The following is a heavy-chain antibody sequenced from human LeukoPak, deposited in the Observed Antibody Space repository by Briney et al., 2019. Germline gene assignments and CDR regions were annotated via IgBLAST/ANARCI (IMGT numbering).Heavy chain of an antibody. Sequence: GGSLRLSCAASGFTFSSYRMNWVRQAPGKGLEWISSIISSSYIYYADSVKGRFTISRDNAKNPLYLQMNSLRAEDTAVYYCARDLSGYYDSSEIDYWGQGTLVTVSS. D-gene: IGHD3-22*01. CDR1: GFTFSSYR. J-gene: IGHJ4*02. CDR3: ARDLSGYYDSSEIDY. V-gene: IGHV3-21*01. CDR2: IISSSYI.